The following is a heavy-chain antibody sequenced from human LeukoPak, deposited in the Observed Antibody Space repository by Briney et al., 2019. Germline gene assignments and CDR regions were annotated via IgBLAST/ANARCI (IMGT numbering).Heavy chain of an antibody. J-gene: IGHJ4*02. CDR2: IRQDESEK. Sequence: GGSLSLSCAASGFTFSSHWMSWVRQAPGKGLEWVANIRQDESEKYYVDSVKGRFTIARDNAKNSLYLQMNSLRAGDTAVYYCARDQSRGGSGRNSLNYFDSWGQGTLLAVSS. CDR1: GFTFSSHW. V-gene: IGHV3-7*01. CDR3: ARDQSRGGSGRNSLNYFDS. D-gene: IGHD3-10*01.